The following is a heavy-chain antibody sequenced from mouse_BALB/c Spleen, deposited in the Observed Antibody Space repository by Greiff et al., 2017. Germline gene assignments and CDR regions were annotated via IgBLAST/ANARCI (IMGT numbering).Heavy chain of an antibody. V-gene: IGHV5-6-5*01. D-gene: IGHD1-1*01. J-gene: IGHJ2*01. CDR1: GFTFSSYA. CDR3: AREGYGSSY. CDR2: ISSGGST. Sequence: EVMLVESGGGLVKPGGSLKLSCAASGFTFSSYAMSWVRQTPEKRLEWVASISSGGSTYYPDSVKGRFTISRDNARNILYLQMSSLRSEDTAMYYCAREGYGSSYWGQGTTLTVSS.